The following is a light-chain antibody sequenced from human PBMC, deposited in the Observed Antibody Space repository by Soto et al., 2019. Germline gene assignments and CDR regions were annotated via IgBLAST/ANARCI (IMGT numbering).Light chain of an antibody. CDR3: SSYTSSSTL. Sequence: QSVLTQRASVSGSPGQSITISCTGTSSDVGGYNYVSWYQQHPGKAPKLMIYEVSNRPSGVSNRFSGSKSGNTASLTISGLQAEDEADYYCSSYTSSSTLFGTGTKVTVL. V-gene: IGLV2-14*01. J-gene: IGLJ1*01. CDR2: EVS. CDR1: SSDVGGYNY.